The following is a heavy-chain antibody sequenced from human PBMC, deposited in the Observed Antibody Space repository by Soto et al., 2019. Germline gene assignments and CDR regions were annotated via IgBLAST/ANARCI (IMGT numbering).Heavy chain of an antibody. CDR1: GFTFSSNN. J-gene: IGHJ6*02. Sequence: PGRSMRLSWPASGFTFSSNNMNCVRQAPRKGLAWVSSTSSRSSYIYYADSGKGRSSIATDKAKYSICLQMNTQRATDTAVYYCARERGEHIVVVTAIGYYYGMDVWGQGTTVTVSS. V-gene: IGHV3-21*01. D-gene: IGHD2-21*02. CDR2: TSSRSSYI. CDR3: ARERGEHIVVVTAIGYYYGMDV.